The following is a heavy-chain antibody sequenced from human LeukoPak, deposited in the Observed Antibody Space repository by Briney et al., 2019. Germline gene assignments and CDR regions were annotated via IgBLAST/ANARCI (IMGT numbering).Heavy chain of an antibody. CDR3: ARGGIGYCSGGSCAKTRYFDL. D-gene: IGHD2-15*01. Sequence: PSETLSLTCTVSGGSISSSSYDWGWIRQPPGKGLEWIGSIYYSGSTYYNPSLKSRVTISVDTSKNQFSLKLSSVTAADTAVYYCARGGIGYCSGGSCAKTRYFDLWGRGTLVTVSS. CDR2: IYYSGST. V-gene: IGHV4-39*07. J-gene: IGHJ2*01. CDR1: GGSISSSSYD.